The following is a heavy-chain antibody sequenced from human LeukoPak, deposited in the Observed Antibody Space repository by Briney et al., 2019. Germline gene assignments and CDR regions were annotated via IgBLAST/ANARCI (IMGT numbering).Heavy chain of an antibody. CDR2: ISAYNGNT. J-gene: IGHJ5*02. D-gene: IGHD2-2*01. Sequence: ASVKVSCKASGYTFTSYGISWVRQAPGQGLEWMGWISAYNGNTNYAQKLQGRVTMTTDTSTSTAYMELRSLRSDDTAVYYCARGYCSSTSCYRVDPWGQGTLVTVSS. V-gene: IGHV1-18*01. CDR3: ARGYCSSTSCYRVDP. CDR1: GYTFTSYG.